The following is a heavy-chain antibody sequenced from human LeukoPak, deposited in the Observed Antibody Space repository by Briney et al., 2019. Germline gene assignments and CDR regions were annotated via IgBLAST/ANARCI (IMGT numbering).Heavy chain of an antibody. J-gene: IGHJ4*02. V-gene: IGHV3-53*01. CDR1: GFTVSNNY. CDR3: ARATLDN. CDR2: IYSGGST. Sequence: GGSLRLSCAASGFTVSNNYISWVLQAPGKGLEWVSVIYSGGSTKYADSVKARFTISRDNSKNTVYLQMNSLRADDTAVYYCARATLDNWGQGTLVTVSS.